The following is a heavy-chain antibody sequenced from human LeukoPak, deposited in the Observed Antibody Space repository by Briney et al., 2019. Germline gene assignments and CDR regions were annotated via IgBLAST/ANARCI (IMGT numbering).Heavy chain of an antibody. D-gene: IGHD5-18*01. J-gene: IGHJ4*02. Sequence: PGGSLRLSCVVSGFTFSSHGMHWVRQAPGKGLEWVAWVAVIANGGSEVAYADSVKGRFTISRDNSKNTLYLQMNSLRAEDTAVYYCAKDTSLMDTAMVFDYWGQGTLVTVSS. CDR3: AKDTSLMDTAMVFDY. CDR1: GFTFSSHG. V-gene: IGHV3-30*12. CDR2: IANGGSEV.